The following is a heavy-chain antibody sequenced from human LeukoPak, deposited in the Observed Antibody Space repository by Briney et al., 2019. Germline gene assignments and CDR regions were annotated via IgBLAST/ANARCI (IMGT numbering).Heavy chain of an antibody. CDR1: GGSISSGGYY. CDR3: ARFPIMITFGGVIDAFDI. V-gene: IGHV4-31*03. J-gene: IGHJ3*02. D-gene: IGHD3-16*02. Sequence: PSETLSLTCTVSGGSISSGGYYWSWIRQHPGKGLEWIGYIYYSGSTYYNPSLKSRVTISVDTSKNQFSLKLSSVTAADTAVCYCARFPIMITFGGVIDAFDIWGQGTMVTVSS. CDR2: IYYSGST.